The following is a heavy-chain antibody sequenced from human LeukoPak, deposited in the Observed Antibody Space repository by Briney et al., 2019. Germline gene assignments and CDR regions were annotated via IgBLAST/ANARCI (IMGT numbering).Heavy chain of an antibody. J-gene: IGHJ4*02. CDR1: GGTFSSYA. D-gene: IGHD2-2*01. CDR3: ARLFCSSTSCPDSDY. V-gene: IGHV1-69*13. CDR2: IIPIFGTA. Sequence: ASVKVSCKASGGTFSSYAISWVRQAPGQGLEWMGGIIPIFGTANYAQKFQGRVTITADESTSTAYMELSSLRSEDTAVYYCARLFCSSTSCPDSDYWGQGTLVTVSS.